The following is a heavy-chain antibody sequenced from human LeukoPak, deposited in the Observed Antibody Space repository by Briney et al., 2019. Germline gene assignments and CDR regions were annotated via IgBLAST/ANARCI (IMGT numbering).Heavy chain of an antibody. D-gene: IGHD2-15*01. CDR1: GFTFSSYS. CDR2: ISSSSSTI. Sequence: GGSLRLSCAASGFTFSSYSMNWVRQAPGKGLEWVSYISSSSSTIYYADSVKGRFTISRDNAKNSLYLQMNSLRAEDTAVYYCARYRYCSGGSCYSTVWFDYWGQGTLVTVSS. CDR3: ARYRYCSGGSCYSTVWFDY. J-gene: IGHJ4*02. V-gene: IGHV3-48*04.